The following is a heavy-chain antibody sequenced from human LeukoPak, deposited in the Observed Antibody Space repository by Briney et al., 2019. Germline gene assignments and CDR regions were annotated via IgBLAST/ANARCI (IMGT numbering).Heavy chain of an antibody. CDR2: LWYDGSNK. J-gene: IGHJ4*02. D-gene: IGHD4-23*01. Sequence: TGGSLRLSCAASGFTLSSYGMHWVRQALGKGLEWVAVLWYDGSNKYNADSVKGRFTISRDNSKNTLYLQMNSLRAEDSAVYYCARFNGGSYYFDYWGQGTLVTVSA. CDR3: ARFNGGSYYFDY. V-gene: IGHV3-33*01. CDR1: GFTLSSYG.